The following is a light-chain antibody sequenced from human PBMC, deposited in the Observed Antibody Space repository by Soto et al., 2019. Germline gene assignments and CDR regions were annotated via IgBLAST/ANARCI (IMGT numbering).Light chain of an antibody. CDR3: QQSYSTPFT. V-gene: IGKV1-39*01. J-gene: IGKJ3*01. CDR1: QSISTY. CDR2: AAS. Sequence: DIQMTQSPSSLSASVGDRVTITCRASQSISTYLNWYQQKPGKAPQLLIYAASSLQSGVPSRFSGSGSGTDFTLTISSLQPEDFATYYCQQSYSTPFTFGPGTKVD.